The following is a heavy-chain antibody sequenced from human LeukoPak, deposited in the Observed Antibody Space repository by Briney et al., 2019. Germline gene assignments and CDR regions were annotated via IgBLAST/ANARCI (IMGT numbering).Heavy chain of an antibody. J-gene: IGHJ4*02. D-gene: IGHD6-13*01. Sequence: GESLKISCKGAGYSFTSYWISWVRQMPGKALEWMGRIDPSDSYTNYSPSFQGHVTISADKSLSTAYLQWSSLEASDTAMYYCARHGSSAGPFHYWGQGTLVTVSS. CDR1: GYSFTSYW. CDR3: ARHGSSAGPFHY. V-gene: IGHV5-10-1*01. CDR2: IDPSDSYT.